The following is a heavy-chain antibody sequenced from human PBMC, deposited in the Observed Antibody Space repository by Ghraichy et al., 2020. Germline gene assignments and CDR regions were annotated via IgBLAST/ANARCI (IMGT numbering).Heavy chain of an antibody. V-gene: IGHV4-39*01. J-gene: IGHJ4*02. D-gene: IGHD6-13*01. Sequence: SETLTLTCTVSGGSISSSSYYWGWIRQPPGKGLEWIGSIYYSGSTYYNPSLKSRVTISVDTSKNQFSLKLSSVTAADTAVYYCARQYSSSWYDYWGQGTLVTVSS. CDR3: ARQYSSSWYDY. CDR1: GGSISSSSYY. CDR2: IYYSGST.